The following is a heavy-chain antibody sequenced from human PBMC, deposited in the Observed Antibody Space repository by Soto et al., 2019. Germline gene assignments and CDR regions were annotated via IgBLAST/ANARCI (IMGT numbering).Heavy chain of an antibody. V-gene: IGHV1-69*06. CDR3: ASREGSGSYDYYYGMDV. CDR1: GGTFSSYA. D-gene: IGHD3-10*01. J-gene: IGHJ6*02. CDR2: IIPIFGTA. Sequence: SVKVSCTASGGTFSSYAISWVRQAPGQGLEWMGGIIPIFGTANYAQKFQGRVTITADKSTSTAYMELSSLRSEDTAVYYCASREGSGSYDYYYGMDVWGQGTTVTVSS.